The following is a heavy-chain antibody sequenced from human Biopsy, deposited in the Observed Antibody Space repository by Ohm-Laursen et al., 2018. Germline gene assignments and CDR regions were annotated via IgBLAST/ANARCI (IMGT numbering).Heavy chain of an antibody. J-gene: IGHJ1*01. CDR3: ATKLTGYFHH. V-gene: IGHV1-69*01. CDR2: NIPILGTG. D-gene: IGHD3-9*01. CDR1: EGTFSNYG. Sequence: SSVKVSCKAPEGTFSNYGVNWVRQAPGQGLEWLGGNIPILGTGNYAQKFQDRVTVAADASTSTATMELRSLRSDDTAVYYCATKLTGYFHHWGQGTLVIVSS.